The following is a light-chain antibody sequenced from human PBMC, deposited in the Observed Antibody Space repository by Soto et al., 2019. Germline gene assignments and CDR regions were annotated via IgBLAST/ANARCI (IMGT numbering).Light chain of an antibody. J-gene: IGKJ5*01. V-gene: IGKV1-9*01. Sequence: DIQLTQSPSFLSASVGDRVTITCRASQGISSYLAWFQQTPGKAPKLLIYASSTWQSGVPSRFSGSGSGTEFTLTISNLQPEDFATYFCQQLNTFPITFGQGTRL. CDR3: QQLNTFPIT. CDR1: QGISSY. CDR2: ASS.